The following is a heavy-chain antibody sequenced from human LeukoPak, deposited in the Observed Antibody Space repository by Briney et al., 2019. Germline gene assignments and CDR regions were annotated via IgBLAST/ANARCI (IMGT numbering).Heavy chain of an antibody. CDR1: GCSFDTYA. D-gene: IGHD2-21*02. Sequence: PGGSLRLSCVASGCSFDTYAMSWVRQPPGKGLEWVSGISDTGRKRHYTDSVKGRFTISRDNSKNTLHLQMNSLRAEATALYFCAKDHDNGDYYYYFDSWGQGTLVTVSS. J-gene: IGHJ4*02. CDR3: AKDHDNGDYYYYFDS. CDR2: ISDTGRKR. V-gene: IGHV3-23*01.